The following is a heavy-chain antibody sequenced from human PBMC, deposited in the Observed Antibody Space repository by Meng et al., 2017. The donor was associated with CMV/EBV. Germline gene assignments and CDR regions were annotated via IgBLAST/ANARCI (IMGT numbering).Heavy chain of an antibody. D-gene: IGHD2-2*01. Sequence: GGSLRLSCAASGFSFSRYWMTWVRQAPGKGLEWVANIRQDGSEAYYVDSVKGRFTIFRDNTKNSLFLQMDSLSAEDTAIYYCVRESSTFSWSEHLQRWGQGTLVTVSS. J-gene: IGHJ1*01. CDR3: VRESSTFSWSEHLQR. CDR1: GFSFSRYW. CDR2: IRQDGSEA. V-gene: IGHV3-7*01.